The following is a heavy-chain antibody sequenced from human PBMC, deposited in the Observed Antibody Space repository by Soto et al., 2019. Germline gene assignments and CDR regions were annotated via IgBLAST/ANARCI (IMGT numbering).Heavy chain of an antibody. CDR1: GFTFSNYG. J-gene: IGHJ4*02. V-gene: IGHV3-30*18. CDR3: AKERSTGWYYFDY. CDR2: ISYDGSNR. D-gene: IGHD6-19*01. Sequence: QVQLVESGGGVVQPGRSLRLSCAASGFTFSNYGMHWVRQARGKGLEWVAVISYDGSNRYYADSVKGRFTISRDNSKNTLYLQMNSLRAEDTAVYYCAKERSTGWYYFDYWGQGTLVTVSS.